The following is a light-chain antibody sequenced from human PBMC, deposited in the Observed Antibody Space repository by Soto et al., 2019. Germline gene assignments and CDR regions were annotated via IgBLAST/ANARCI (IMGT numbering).Light chain of an antibody. CDR2: SAS. V-gene: IGKV1-27*01. Sequence: DLQLTQSPSSLSASVGDRVTITCRVSQGITTYLNWYRQKPGEVLKLLIYSASNLQSGVPSRFSGSGSGTDFTLTISSLHPEDVANYSCQQSYSTTWTFGQGTKVDIK. J-gene: IGKJ1*01. CDR3: QQSYSTTWT. CDR1: QGITTY.